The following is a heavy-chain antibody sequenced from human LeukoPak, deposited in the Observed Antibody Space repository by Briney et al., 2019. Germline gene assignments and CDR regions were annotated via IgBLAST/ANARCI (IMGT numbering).Heavy chain of an antibody. D-gene: IGHD6-13*01. Sequence: SETLSLTCTVSGGSITSYYWSWIRQPPGKGLEWIGYIYHSGSTNYSPSLKGRVTISVDTSKNQFSLKLSSVTAADTAVYYCARHEPYSNTWADFDYWGQGTLVTVSS. CDR2: IYHSGST. V-gene: IGHV4-59*08. CDR3: ARHEPYSNTWADFDY. J-gene: IGHJ4*02. CDR1: GGSITSYY.